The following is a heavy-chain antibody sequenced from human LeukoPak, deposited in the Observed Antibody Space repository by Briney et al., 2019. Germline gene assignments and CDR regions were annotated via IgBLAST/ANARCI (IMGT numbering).Heavy chain of an antibody. D-gene: IGHD1-26*01. CDR3: ARPKSWAPELADY. J-gene: IGHJ4*02. CDR1: GGSISSSSYY. CDR2: IYYSGRT. V-gene: IGHV4-39*01. Sequence: SETLSLTCTVSGGSISSSSYYWGWIRQPPGKGLEWIGSIYYSGRTYSNPSLKSRVTISVDTSKNQFSLKLSSVTAADTAVFYCARPKSWAPELADYWGQGTLVTVSS.